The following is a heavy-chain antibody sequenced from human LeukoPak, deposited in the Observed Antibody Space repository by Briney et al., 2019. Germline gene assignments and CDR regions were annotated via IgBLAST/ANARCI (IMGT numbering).Heavy chain of an antibody. J-gene: IGHJ4*02. Sequence: GGSLRLSCAASGFTFSSYGMHWVRQAPGKGLEWVAFIWYDGSNKYYADSVKGRFTISRDNSKNTLYLQMNSLRAEDTAVYYCARGVPSIAAARPYYWGQGSLVTVSS. CDR3: ARGVPSIAAARPYY. CDR2: IWYDGSNK. D-gene: IGHD6-13*01. CDR1: GFTFSSYG. V-gene: IGHV3-33*01.